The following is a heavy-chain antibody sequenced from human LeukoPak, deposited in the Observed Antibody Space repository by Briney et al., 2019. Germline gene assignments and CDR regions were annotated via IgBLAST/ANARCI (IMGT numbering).Heavy chain of an antibody. CDR1: GFTFSGYP. CDR3: ARGSSRYFDY. V-gene: IGHV3-30-3*01. CDR2: ISYDGSNK. Sequence: GKSLRLSCAASGFTFSGYPIHWVRQAPGKGLEWVAVISYDGSNKYYADSVKGRFTISRDNSKNTLYLQMNSLRAEDTAVYYCARGSSRYFDYWGQGTLVTVSS. D-gene: IGHD3-16*02. J-gene: IGHJ4*02.